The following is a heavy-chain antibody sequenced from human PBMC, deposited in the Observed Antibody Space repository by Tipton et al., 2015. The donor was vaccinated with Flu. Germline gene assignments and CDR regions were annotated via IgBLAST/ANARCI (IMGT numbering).Heavy chain of an antibody. J-gene: IGHJ4*02. CDR2: VNYGGGT. V-gene: IGHV4-39*07. CDR3: ATRRDYYVSSEFDY. D-gene: IGHD3-22*01. Sequence: TLSLTCTVSGGSIRSNNYNWGWLRQPPGKGLEWIGSVNYGGGTSYNPSLESRLTISLDTPKNHFSLRLSSVTAADTAVYYCATRRDYYVSSEFDYWGQGALVTVSS. CDR1: GGSIRSNNYN.